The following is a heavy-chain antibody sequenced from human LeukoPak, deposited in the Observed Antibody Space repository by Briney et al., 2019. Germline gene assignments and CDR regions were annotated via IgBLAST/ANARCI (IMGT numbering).Heavy chain of an antibody. Sequence: GGSLRVSCAASGFTFISYSMNWVRQARGKGLEWVTSISSSSSYIYYADSVKGRFTISRDNAKNSLYLQMNSLRAEDTAVYYCAPDSSGYYPIDYWGQGTLVTVSS. V-gene: IGHV3-21*01. CDR1: GFTFISYS. J-gene: IGHJ4*02. CDR3: APDSSGYYPIDY. CDR2: ISSSSSYI. D-gene: IGHD3-22*01.